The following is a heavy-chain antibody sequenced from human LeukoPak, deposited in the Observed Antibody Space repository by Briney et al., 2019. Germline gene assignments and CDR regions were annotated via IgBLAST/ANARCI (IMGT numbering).Heavy chain of an antibody. V-gene: IGHV1-69*05. J-gene: IGHJ4*02. CDR3: ATAPLSQQLVEGIY. CDR1: GGTFSSYA. Sequence: ASVKVSCKASGGTFSSYAISWVRQAPGQGLEWMGRIIPIFGTANYAQKFQGRVTITTDESTSTAYMELSSLRSEDTAVYYCATAPLSQQLVEGIYWGQGTLVTVSS. CDR2: IIPIFGTA. D-gene: IGHD6-13*01.